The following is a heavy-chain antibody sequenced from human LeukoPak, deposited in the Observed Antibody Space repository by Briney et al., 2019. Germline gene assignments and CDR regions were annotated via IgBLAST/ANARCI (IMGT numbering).Heavy chain of an antibody. Sequence: GGSLRLSCTTSGFTFGDYAMSWVRQAPGKGLEWVGFIRRKGYGGTTEYAASVKGRFTISRDDSKSIAYLQMNTLKTEDTAVYYCAREAEMTTINYFDYWGQGTLVTVSS. J-gene: IGHJ4*02. D-gene: IGHD5-24*01. CDR1: GFTFGDYA. V-gene: IGHV3-49*04. CDR3: AREAEMTTINYFDY. CDR2: IRRKGYGGTT.